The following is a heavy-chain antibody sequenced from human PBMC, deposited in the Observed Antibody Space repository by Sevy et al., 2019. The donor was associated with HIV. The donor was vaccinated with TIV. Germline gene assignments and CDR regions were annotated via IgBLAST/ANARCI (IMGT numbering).Heavy chain of an antibody. CDR3: TKVMEIGQELKSYYMDV. Sequence: GGSLRLSCAASGFTFSNTWMSWIRQAPGNGLEWVGRIKSKTDGGITDYAAPVKGRFSISRDDSKNTLYLQMSSLKTEDTALYYCTKVMEIGQELKSYYMDVWGKWTTVTVSS. J-gene: IGHJ6*03. CDR2: IKSKTDGGIT. D-gene: IGHD1-26*01. CDR1: GFTFSNTW. V-gene: IGHV3-15*01.